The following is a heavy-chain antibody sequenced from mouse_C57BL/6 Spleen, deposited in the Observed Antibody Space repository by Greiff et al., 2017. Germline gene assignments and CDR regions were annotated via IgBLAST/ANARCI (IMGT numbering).Heavy chain of an antibody. CDR1: GFNIKDYY. CDR3: ARDYYGSSYLDY. J-gene: IGHJ2*01. Sequence: VQLQQSGAELVKPGASVKLSCTASGFNIKDYYMHWVKQRTEQGLEWIGRIDPEDGETKYAPTFQGEATITADTSSNTAYLQLSSLTSEDTAVYYCARDYYGSSYLDYWGQGTTLTVSS. V-gene: IGHV14-2*01. CDR2: IDPEDGET. D-gene: IGHD1-1*01.